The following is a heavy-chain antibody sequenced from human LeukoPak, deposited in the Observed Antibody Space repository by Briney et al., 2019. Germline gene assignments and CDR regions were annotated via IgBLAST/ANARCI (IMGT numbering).Heavy chain of an antibody. CDR1: GFTFSNYA. Sequence: GGSLRLSCAASGFTFSNYAMHWVRQAPGKGLEWVAVISYDGINKYYADSVKGRFTISRDNSNNTLFLQMDSLRTEDTAVYYCARGRATGSYYFDYWGQGTLVTVSS. J-gene: IGHJ4*02. CDR2: ISYDGINK. V-gene: IGHV3-30-3*01. D-gene: IGHD1-26*01. CDR3: ARGRATGSYYFDY.